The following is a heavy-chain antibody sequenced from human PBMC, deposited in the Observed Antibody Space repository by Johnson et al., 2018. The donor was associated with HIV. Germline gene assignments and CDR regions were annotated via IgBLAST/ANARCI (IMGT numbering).Heavy chain of an antibody. CDR1: GFTFSSYG. J-gene: IGHJ3*02. V-gene: IGHV3-NL1*01. CDR3: AKATGGYWGDDFDI. CDR2: IERNSRT. D-gene: IGHD2-8*02. Sequence: QVQLVESGGGLAQPGESLRLSCAASGFTFSSYGMHWVRQAPGKGLEWVSYIERNSRTDYADSVKGRFTVSRDSSKNTLYLQMDSLRAEDTAVYYCAKATGGYWGDDFDIWGQGTMVTVSS.